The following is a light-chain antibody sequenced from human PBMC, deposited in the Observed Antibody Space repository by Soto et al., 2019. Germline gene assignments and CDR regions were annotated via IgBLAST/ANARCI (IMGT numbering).Light chain of an antibody. Sequence: EVVLTQSPATLALSPGERATLSCRASQSVYSYLAWYQQKPGQPPRLLISDVSNRATGIPARFSGSGYGTDFTLTISSLEPEHFAVYYCQHRNDWPFTFGGGTRVEI. CDR2: DVS. CDR1: QSVYSY. CDR3: QHRNDWPFT. J-gene: IGKJ4*01. V-gene: IGKV3-11*01.